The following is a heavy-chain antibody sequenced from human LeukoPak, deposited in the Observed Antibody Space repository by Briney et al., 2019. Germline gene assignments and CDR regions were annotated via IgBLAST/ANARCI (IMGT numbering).Heavy chain of an antibody. CDR2: IRAYKGNT. V-gene: IGHV1-18*01. Sequence: ASVNVSCKASRYIFTSYGISWVGRAPGHGLEGMGWIRAYKGNTDDAQKLQGIVTMTTDTATSTAYMELRSLRSDDAAVYDCEREEISSVVGPAARYYFDYWGQGTLVTVSS. CDR1: RYIFTSYG. CDR3: EREEISSVVGPAARYYFDY. D-gene: IGHD2-2*01. J-gene: IGHJ4*02.